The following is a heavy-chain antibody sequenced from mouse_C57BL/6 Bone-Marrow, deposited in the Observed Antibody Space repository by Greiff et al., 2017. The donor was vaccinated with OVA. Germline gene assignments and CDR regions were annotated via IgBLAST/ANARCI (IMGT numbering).Heavy chain of an antibody. Sequence: DVMLVESGGGLVQPGESLKLSCESNEYEFPSHDMSWVRKTPEKRLELVAAINSDGGSTYYPDTMERRFIISRDNTKKTLYLQMSSLRSEDTALYYCARQTLYYAPGRVDYWGQGTTLTVSS. CDR3: ARQTLYYAPGRVDY. D-gene: IGHD2-1*01. J-gene: IGHJ2*01. CDR2: INSDGGST. CDR1: EYEFPSHD. V-gene: IGHV5-2*01.